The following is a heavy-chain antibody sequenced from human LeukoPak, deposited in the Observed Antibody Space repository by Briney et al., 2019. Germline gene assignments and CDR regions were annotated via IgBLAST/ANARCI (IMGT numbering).Heavy chain of an antibody. CDR1: GYTFTGYY. Sequence: GASVNVSCKASGYTFTGYYLYWVRQAPGQGLEWMGWINSNSGGTTYAQKFQGRVTMTRDTSINTAYMELSGLRYDDTAVYYCAREYNDATLSMTVVGYWGQGTLVTVSS. D-gene: IGHD3-22*01. V-gene: IGHV1-2*02. CDR2: INSNSGGT. CDR3: AREYNDATLSMTVVGY. J-gene: IGHJ4*02.